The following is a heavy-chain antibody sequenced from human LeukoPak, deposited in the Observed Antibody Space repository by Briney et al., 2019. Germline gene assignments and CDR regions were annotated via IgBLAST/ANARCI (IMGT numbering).Heavy chain of an antibody. CDR1: GGSISSFY. D-gene: IGHD3-22*01. CDR3: ARQPSFYDSSGYYYWFDH. Sequence: SETLSLTCTGSGGSISSFYWGWVRQPPGKGLEWIGYIYYSGITNYNPSLKSRVTISVDTSKNQFSLKLNSVTAADTAVYYCARQPSFYDSSGYYYWFDHWGQGTLVTVSS. CDR2: IYYSGIT. V-gene: IGHV4-59*01. J-gene: IGHJ5*02.